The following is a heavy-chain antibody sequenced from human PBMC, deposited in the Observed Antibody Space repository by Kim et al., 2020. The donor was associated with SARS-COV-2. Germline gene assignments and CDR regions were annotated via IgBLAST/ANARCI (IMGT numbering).Heavy chain of an antibody. V-gene: IGHV3-33*01. D-gene: IGHD2-2*02. Sequence: GGSLRLSCAASGFTFSSYGMHWVRQAPGKGLEWVAVIWYDGSNKYYADSVKGRFTISRDNSKNTLYLQRNSLRAEDTAVYYCAREGEYLDSFDYWGQGPLVTVSS. CDR3: AREGEYLDSFDY. J-gene: IGHJ4*02. CDR1: GFTFSSYG. CDR2: IWYDGSNK.